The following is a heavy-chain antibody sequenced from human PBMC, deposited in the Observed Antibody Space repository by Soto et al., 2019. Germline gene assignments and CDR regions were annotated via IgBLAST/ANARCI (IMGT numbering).Heavy chain of an antibody. CDR3: AREQRGYDS. V-gene: IGHV4-31*03. D-gene: IGHD6-25*01. Sequence: QVQLQESGPELVKPSQTLSLTCTVSGGSISSNGHYWTWIRQHPGKGLEWIAYIYYTGNTYYNPSLKSRLSISVDTSKNQFSLNLRSVTAADTAVYYCAREQRGYDSWGQGTLVTVSS. J-gene: IGHJ4*02. CDR2: IYYTGNT. CDR1: GGSISSNGHY.